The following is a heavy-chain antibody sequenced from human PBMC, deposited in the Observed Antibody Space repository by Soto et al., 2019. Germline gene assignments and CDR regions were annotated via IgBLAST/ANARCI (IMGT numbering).Heavy chain of an antibody. CDR3: ARGNRRWLQLWYFDL. CDR1: GGTFSNYP. D-gene: IGHD5-12*01. CDR2: IIPIFGTV. Sequence: QVQLVQSGAEVKKPESSVKVSCKASGGTFSNYPISWVRQAPGQGREWMGGIIPIFGTVNYAQKFQGRVTITADESTSTADMELSSLISGDPVVYYCARGNRRWLQLWYFDLWCRGALVTVSS. J-gene: IGHJ2*01. V-gene: IGHV1-69*12.